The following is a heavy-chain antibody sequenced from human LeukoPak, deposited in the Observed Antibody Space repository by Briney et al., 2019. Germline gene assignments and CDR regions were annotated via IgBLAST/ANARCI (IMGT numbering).Heavy chain of an antibody. Sequence: PGRSLRLSCAASGFTLSTYAMSWVRQAPGKGLDWVSTISVSGGSISYADSVRGRFTISRDNSKNTLYLQMDSLRAEDTAVYFCAKDRGYDSSYAFDTWGQGTTVTVSS. D-gene: IGHD3-22*01. J-gene: IGHJ3*02. CDR2: ISVSGGSI. CDR3: AKDRGYDSSYAFDT. CDR1: GFTLSTYA. V-gene: IGHV3-23*01.